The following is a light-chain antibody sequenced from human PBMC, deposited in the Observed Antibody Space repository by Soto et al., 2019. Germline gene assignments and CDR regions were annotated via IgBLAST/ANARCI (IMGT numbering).Light chain of an antibody. Sequence: QSVLTQPPSVSEAPRQRVTISCSGSSSNIGNNAVNWYQQLPGKAPKLLIYYDDLLPSGVSDRFSGSKSGTSASLAISGLHSEYEADYYCAAWDDSLNGQVFGGGTKLTVL. CDR3: AAWDDSLNGQV. CDR1: SSNIGNNA. CDR2: YDD. V-gene: IGLV1-36*01. J-gene: IGLJ2*01.